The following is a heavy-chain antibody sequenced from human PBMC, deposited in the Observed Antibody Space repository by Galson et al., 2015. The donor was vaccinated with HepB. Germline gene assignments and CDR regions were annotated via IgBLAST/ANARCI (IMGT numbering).Heavy chain of an antibody. CDR2: ISGSAYST. CDR1: GFTLSNYA. Sequence: SLRLSCAASGFTLSNYAMSWVRQAPGKGLEWISSISGSAYSTYYADSMKGRFFISRDNSKNTLYLHMNSLRAEDTALYYCAKSTASYGPSDAFDVWGQGTMVTVSS. V-gene: IGHV3-23*01. D-gene: IGHD5-18*01. J-gene: IGHJ3*01. CDR3: AKSTASYGPSDAFDV.